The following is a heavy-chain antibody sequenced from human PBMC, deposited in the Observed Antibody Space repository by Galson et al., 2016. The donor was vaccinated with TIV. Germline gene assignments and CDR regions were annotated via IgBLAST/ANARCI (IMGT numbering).Heavy chain of an antibody. J-gene: IGHJ6*02. CDR2: INYGGSPK. CDR3: ARYSGRFYALDV. D-gene: IGHD1-26*01. CDR1: GFTLSDYY. Sequence: SLRLSCAASGFTLSDYYMTWIRQAPGQGLEWLSFINYGGSPKYDADSMKGRLTTSREIAKNSIYLDMSSLRAGDTAVYYCARYSGRFYALDVWGQGTTVTVS. V-gene: IGHV3-11*01.